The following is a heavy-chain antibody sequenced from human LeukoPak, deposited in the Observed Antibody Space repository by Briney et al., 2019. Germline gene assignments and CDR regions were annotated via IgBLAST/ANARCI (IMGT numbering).Heavy chain of an antibody. D-gene: IGHD6-19*01. CDR1: GYTLTELS. CDR3: ATRSSGWYEDFQH. V-gene: IGHV1-24*01. J-gene: IGHJ1*01. Sequence: ASVKVSCKVSGYTLTELSMHWVPQAPGKGLEWLGGFDPEDGETIYAQKFQGRVTMTEDTSTDTAYMELSSLRSEDTAVYYCATRSSGWYEDFQHWGQGTLVTVSS. CDR2: FDPEDGET.